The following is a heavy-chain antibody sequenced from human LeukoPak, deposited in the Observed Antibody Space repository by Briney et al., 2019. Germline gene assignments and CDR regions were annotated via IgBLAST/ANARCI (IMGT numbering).Heavy chain of an antibody. CDR1: GGSISSSSYY. CDR3: ARLYSGYDSWFDP. D-gene: IGHD5-12*01. V-gene: IGHV4-61*05. J-gene: IGHJ5*02. Sequence: PSETLSPTCTVSGGSISSSSYYWGWIRQPPGKGLQWIGYIDYSGSTNYNPSLKSRVTISVDTSKNQFSLKLSSVTAADTAVYYCARLYSGYDSWFDPWGQGTLVTVSS. CDR2: IDYSGST.